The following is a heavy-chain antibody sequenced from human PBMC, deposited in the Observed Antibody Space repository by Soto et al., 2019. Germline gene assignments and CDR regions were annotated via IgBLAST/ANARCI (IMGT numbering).Heavy chain of an antibody. CDR1: VYTNTGYY. D-gene: IGHD4-17*01. CDR3: ARAEYGDVEYFQH. Sequence: GASVKVCCKASVYTNTGYYMHWVRQEPGQGLEWMGWINPNSGGTNYAQKFQGWVTMTRDTSISTAYMELSRLRSDDTAVYYCARAEYGDVEYFQHWGQGTLVTVSS. V-gene: IGHV1-2*04. J-gene: IGHJ1*01. CDR2: INPNSGGT.